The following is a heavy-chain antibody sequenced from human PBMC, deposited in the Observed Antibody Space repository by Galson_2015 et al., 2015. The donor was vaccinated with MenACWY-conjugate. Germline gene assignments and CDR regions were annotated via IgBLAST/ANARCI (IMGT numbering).Heavy chain of an antibody. Sequence: SLRLSCAASGLTFSSYGMQWVRQAPGKGLEWGAVISYDGSNKYYADSVKGRFTISRDNSKNTLYLQMNSLRAEDTAVYYCAKARRGRVVVTATTDYWGQGTLVTVSS. J-gene: IGHJ4*02. CDR1: GLTFSSYG. D-gene: IGHD2-21*02. CDR3: AKARRGRVVVTATTDY. V-gene: IGHV3-30*18. CDR2: ISYDGSNK.